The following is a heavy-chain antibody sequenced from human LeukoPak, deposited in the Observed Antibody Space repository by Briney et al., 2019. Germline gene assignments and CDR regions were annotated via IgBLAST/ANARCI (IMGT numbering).Heavy chain of an antibody. V-gene: IGHV3-74*01. CDR3: ATLISGWSLY. J-gene: IGHJ4*02. D-gene: IGHD6-19*01. CDR1: GFTFNNYW. Sequence: GGSLRLSCAASGFTFNNYWMHWVRQAPGKGLVWVSRINADGSTTSYADSVRGRFTISRDNAKNTLYLQMNSLRAEDTAVYYCATLISGWSLYWGQGTLVTVSS. CDR2: INADGSTT.